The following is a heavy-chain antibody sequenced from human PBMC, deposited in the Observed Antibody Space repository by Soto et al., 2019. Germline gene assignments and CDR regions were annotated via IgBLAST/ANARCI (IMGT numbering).Heavy chain of an antibody. J-gene: IGHJ3*01. Sequence: EVQLEESGGDLVQPGGSLRLSCAASGITFSSYWMHWVRQAPGKGLVWVSRVKTDGSTYYADSVKGRFTIFRDNAKNTLYLQINSLTVEDTAVYSCERGIRGHYAFDVWGQGTMVTVSS. D-gene: IGHD5-12*01. CDR2: VKTDGST. V-gene: IGHV3-74*02. CDR3: ERGIRGHYAFDV. CDR1: GITFSSYW.